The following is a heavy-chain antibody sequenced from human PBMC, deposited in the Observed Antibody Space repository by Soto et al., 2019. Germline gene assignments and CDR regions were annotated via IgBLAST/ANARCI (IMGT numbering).Heavy chain of an antibody. V-gene: IGHV3-30*18. D-gene: IGHD2-21*01. CDR1: GFTFSSFG. CDR2: ISYDGSST. Sequence: PGGSLRLSCAASGFTFSSFGMHWVRQAPGKGLEWVSLISYDGSSTYFTDSVQGRFTTSRDNSKNTLYLQMNSLSAEDTAVYYCAKGRIALLWFEDNTLGDAFDVWGQGTMVTVSS. J-gene: IGHJ3*01. CDR3: AKGRIALLWFEDNTLGDAFDV.